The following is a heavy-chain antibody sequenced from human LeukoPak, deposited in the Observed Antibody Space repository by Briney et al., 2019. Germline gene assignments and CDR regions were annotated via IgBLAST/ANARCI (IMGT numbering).Heavy chain of an antibody. D-gene: IGHD3-22*01. CDR3: AKMKESWRDYYDSSGYYGY. J-gene: IGHJ4*02. V-gene: IGHV3-23*01. CDR2: ISGSGGST. Sequence: GGSLRLSCAASGFTFRSYVMSWVRPAPGKGLEWVSAISGSGGSTYYANSVKGRFTISRDNSKNTLYLQMNSLRAEDTAVYYCAKMKESWRDYYDSSGYYGYWGRGTLVTVSS. CDR1: GFTFRSYV.